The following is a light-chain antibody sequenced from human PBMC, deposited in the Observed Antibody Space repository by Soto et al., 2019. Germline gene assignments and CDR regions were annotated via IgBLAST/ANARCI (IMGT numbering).Light chain of an antibody. CDR2: DVS. CDR1: QSVSSY. J-gene: IGKJ2*02. V-gene: IGKV3-11*01. CDR3: QQRSEWPLCT. Sequence: EVILAQSPGTLSLSPGDRSTLSCRASQSVSSYLAWYQQKPCQAPRLLIYDVSNRATGIPARFSGSGSGTDFTLTISSLEPEDFAVYFCQQRSEWPLCTFGQGTKVDIK.